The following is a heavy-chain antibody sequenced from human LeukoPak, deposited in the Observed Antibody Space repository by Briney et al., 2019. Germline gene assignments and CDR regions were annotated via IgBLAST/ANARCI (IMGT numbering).Heavy chain of an antibody. CDR2: IVVGSGNT. D-gene: IGHD3-10*01. V-gene: IGHV1-58*02. Sequence: SVKVSCKASGFTFTSSAMQWVRQARGQRLEWIGWIVVGSGNTNYAQKFQGRVTMTRDTSITTAYMELSSLRSEDTAVYYCARSGFGSGISFDLWGQGTLVTVSS. J-gene: IGHJ5*02. CDR3: ARSGFGSGISFDL. CDR1: GFTFTSSA.